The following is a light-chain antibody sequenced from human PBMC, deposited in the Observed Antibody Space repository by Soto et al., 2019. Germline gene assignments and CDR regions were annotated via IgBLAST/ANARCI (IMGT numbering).Light chain of an antibody. CDR2: GAS. CDR1: QSVSSN. V-gene: IGKV3-15*01. CDR3: QQYNNWPLT. J-gene: IGKJ4*01. Sequence: EIVMTQSPAPLSVSLGERATLSCRASQSVSSNLAWYQQKPGQAPRLLIYGASTRATGIPARFSGSGSGAEFTLTISSLQSEDFAVYYCQQYNNWPLTFGGGTKVDI.